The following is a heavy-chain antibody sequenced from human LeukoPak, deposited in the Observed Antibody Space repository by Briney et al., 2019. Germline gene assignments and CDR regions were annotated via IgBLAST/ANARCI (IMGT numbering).Heavy chain of an antibody. D-gene: IGHD6-13*01. CDR3: TRHVIGAPGGNDY. Sequence: ASVKVSCKASGYTFTGYYMHWVRQAPGQGPEWMGWINPNSGGTKYAQKFQGRVTLTRDTSITTAYMELTSLRSDDTAVYYCTRHVIGAPGGNDYWGQGTLVTVSS. V-gene: IGHV1-2*02. CDR1: GYTFTGYY. J-gene: IGHJ4*02. CDR2: INPNSGGT.